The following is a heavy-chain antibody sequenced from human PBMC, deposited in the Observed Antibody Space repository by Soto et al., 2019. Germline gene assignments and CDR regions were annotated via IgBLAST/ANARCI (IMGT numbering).Heavy chain of an antibody. CDR2: IFYTGGT. Sequence: QVQLQESGPGLVKPSQTLSLTCTVSGGSISSGGYYWSWIRQHPGKGLEWIGYIFYTGGTYYNPSLKSRVTISVDTSKNQFSLMLSSVTAADTAVYYCARDAMVREGAGYYYGMDVWGQGTTVTVSS. J-gene: IGHJ6*02. CDR3: ARDAMVREGAGYYYGMDV. CDR1: GGSISSGGYY. V-gene: IGHV4-31*03. D-gene: IGHD3-10*01.